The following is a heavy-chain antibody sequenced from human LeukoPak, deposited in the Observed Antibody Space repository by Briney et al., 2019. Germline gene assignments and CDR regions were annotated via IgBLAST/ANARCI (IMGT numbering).Heavy chain of an antibody. CDR1: GFTFSSYG. CDR3: AKDTTPPKAGFDP. D-gene: IGHD1-14*01. J-gene: IGHJ5*02. V-gene: IGHV3-30*02. Sequence: PGGSLRLSCAASGFTFSSYGMHWVRQAPGKGLEWVAFIRYDGSNKYYADSVKGRFTISRDNSKNTLYLQMNNLRAEDAAVYYCAKDTTPPKAGFDPWGQGTLVTVSS. CDR2: IRYDGSNK.